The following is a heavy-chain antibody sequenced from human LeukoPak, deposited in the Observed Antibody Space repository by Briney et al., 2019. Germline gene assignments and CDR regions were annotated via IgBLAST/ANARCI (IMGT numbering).Heavy chain of an antibody. V-gene: IGHV3-9*01. CDR1: GFTFDDYA. CDR2: ISWNSGSI. J-gene: IGHJ6*03. CDR3: ARVVTDLYYMDV. Sequence: GGSLRLSCAASGFTFDDYAMHWVRQAPGKGLEWVSGISWNSGSIGYADSVKGRFTISRDNAKNSLYLQMNSLRAEDTAVYYCARVVTDLYYMDVWGKGTTVTVSS. D-gene: IGHD1-26*01.